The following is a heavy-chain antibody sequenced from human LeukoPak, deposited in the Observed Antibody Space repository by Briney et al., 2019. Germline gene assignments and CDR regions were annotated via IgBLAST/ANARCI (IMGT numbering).Heavy chain of an antibody. V-gene: IGHV1-69*01. CDR3: ASHGRIAAAGRGWFDP. CDR1: GGTFSSYA. CDR2: IIPIFGTA. D-gene: IGHD6-13*01. J-gene: IGHJ5*02. Sequence: GSSVKDSCKASGGTFSSYAISWVRQAPGQGLEWMGGIIPIFGTANYAQKFQGRVTITADESTSTAYMELSSLRSEDTAVYYCASHGRIAAAGRGWFDPWGQGTLVTVSS.